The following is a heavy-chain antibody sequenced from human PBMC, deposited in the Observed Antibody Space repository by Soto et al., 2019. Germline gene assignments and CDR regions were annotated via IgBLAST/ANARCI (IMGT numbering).Heavy chain of an antibody. D-gene: IGHD2-2*01. CDR2: VNSDGGTT. J-gene: IGHJ4*02. CDR3: PGGAGSNKPSDY. Sequence: EVQMVESGGGLVQPGGSLRLSCAASGFTFSSFCLHWVRQVSGKGLVWVSRVNSDGGTTAYADSVKGRFTVSRDNAKNTLYLQMDNLRAEDTAVYYCPGGAGSNKPSDYWGQGTLVTVSS. CDR1: GFTFSSFC. V-gene: IGHV3-74*01.